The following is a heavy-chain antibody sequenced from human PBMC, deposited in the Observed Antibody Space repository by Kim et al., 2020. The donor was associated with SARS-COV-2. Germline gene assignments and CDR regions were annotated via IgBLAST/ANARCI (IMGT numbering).Heavy chain of an antibody. J-gene: IGHJ6*02. D-gene: IGHD3-9*01. CDR3: TRVTRVKDYDILTGYYYYYGMDV. CDR2: IRSKAYGGTT. CDR1: GFTFGDYA. V-gene: IGHV3-49*04. Sequence: GGSLRLSCTASGFTFGDYAMSWVRQAPGKGLEWVGFIRSKAYGGTTEYAASVKGRFTIPRDDSKSIAYLQMNSLKTEDTAVYYCTRVTRVKDYDILTGYYYYYGMDVWGQGTTVTVSS.